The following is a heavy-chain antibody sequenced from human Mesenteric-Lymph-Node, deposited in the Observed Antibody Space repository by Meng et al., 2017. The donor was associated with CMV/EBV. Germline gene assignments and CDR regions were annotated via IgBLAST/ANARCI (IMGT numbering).Heavy chain of an antibody. Sequence: FSSYAINCVRQATGQGLEWMGRVNPNSGNTAYAQKFQGRVTMTRNTSVSTAYMELGSLRSEDTAIYYCARGLLNGYCTTTSCHLLGYWGQGTLVTVSS. J-gene: IGHJ4*02. D-gene: IGHD2-2*03. CDR1: FSSYA. V-gene: IGHV1-8*02. CDR3: ARGLLNGYCTTTSCHLLGY. CDR2: VNPNSGNT.